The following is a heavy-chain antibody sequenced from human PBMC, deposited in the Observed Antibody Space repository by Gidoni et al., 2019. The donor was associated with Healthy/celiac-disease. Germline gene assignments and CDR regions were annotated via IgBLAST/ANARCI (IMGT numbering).Heavy chain of an antibody. CDR3: SGGDSSSSDY. D-gene: IGHD6-6*01. V-gene: IGHV5-10-1*03. CDR1: GYSFTSYW. Sequence: EVQLVQSGAEVKKPGASLRISCKGSGYSFTSYWISWVRQMPGKGLEWMGRIDPSDSDTNYSPSFQGHVTISADKSISTAYLQWSSLKASDTAMYYCSGGDSSSSDYWGQGTLVTVSS. CDR2: IDPSDSDT. J-gene: IGHJ4*02.